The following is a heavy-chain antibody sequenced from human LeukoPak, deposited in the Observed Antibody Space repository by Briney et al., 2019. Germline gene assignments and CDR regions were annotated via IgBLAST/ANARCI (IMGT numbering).Heavy chain of an antibody. Sequence: GGSLRLSCTASGFTFGGYATTWVRQAPGKGLEWVSSISGGSEDSYYADSVKGRFTISRDNFRSTLYLQMNSLRADDTAVYYCGRTIAQYSNSWLYYFYGLDVWGQGTTVTVSS. CDR3: GRTIAQYSNSWLYYFYGLDV. V-gene: IGHV3-23*01. CDR2: ISGGSEDS. CDR1: GFTFGGYA. D-gene: IGHD6-13*01. J-gene: IGHJ6*02.